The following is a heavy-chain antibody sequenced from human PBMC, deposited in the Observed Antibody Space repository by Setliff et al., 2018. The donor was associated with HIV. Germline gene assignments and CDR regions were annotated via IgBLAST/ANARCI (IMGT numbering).Heavy chain of an antibody. CDR2: IYTSGST. V-gene: IGHV4-4*08. J-gene: IGHJ6*03. Sequence: PSETLSLTCTVSGDSISTYYWSWIRQPPGKGLEWIGYIYTSGSTNYNPSLKSRVTISKDTSKNHFSLKLTSVTAADTAVYYCARGLTRGGYYYYFYMDVWDKGTTVTVSS. CDR3: ARGLTRGGYYYYFYMDV. D-gene: IGHD7-27*01. CDR1: GDSISTYY.